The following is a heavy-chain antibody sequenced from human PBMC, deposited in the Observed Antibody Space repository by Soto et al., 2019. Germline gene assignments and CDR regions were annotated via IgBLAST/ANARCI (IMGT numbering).Heavy chain of an antibody. CDR3: ARDRAVSYFDY. V-gene: IGHV4-61*08. D-gene: IGHD3-10*01. CDR1: GGSISSGDYY. CDR2: IYYSGGT. Sequence: SEPLSLTCTVSGGSISSGDYYWSWLRRPPGKGLEWIGYIYYSGGTNYNPSLKSRVTISVDTSKNQFSLKLSSVTAADTAVYYCARDRAVSYFDYWGQGTLVTVSS. J-gene: IGHJ4*02.